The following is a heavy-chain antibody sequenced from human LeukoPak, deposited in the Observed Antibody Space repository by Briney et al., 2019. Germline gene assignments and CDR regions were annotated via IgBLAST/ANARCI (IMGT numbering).Heavy chain of an antibody. J-gene: IGHJ4*02. Sequence: PSETLSLTCTVSGGSISSSSYYWGWIRQPPGKGLEWIGSSDYSGSTYYNPSLKSRVTISVDTSKNPFSLKLSSVTAADTAVYYCARNYWDEWFGELLPNYFDYWGQGTLVTVSS. CDR2: SDYSGST. D-gene: IGHD3-10*01. V-gene: IGHV4-39*01. CDR3: ARNYWDEWFGELLPNYFDY. CDR1: GGSISSSSYY.